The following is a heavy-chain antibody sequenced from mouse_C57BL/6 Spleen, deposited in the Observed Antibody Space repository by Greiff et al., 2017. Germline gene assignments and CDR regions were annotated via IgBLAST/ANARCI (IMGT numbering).Heavy chain of an antibody. CDR3: ASSYSNYGDY. D-gene: IGHD2-5*01. CDR2: IYPGDGDT. CDR1: GYAFSSSW. Sequence: QVQLQQSGPELVKPGASVKISCKASGYAFSSSWMNWVKQRPGKGLEWIGRIYPGDGDTNYNGKFKGKATLTADKSSSTAYMQLSSLTSEDSAVYFCASSYSNYGDYWGQGTTLTVSS. V-gene: IGHV1-82*01. J-gene: IGHJ2*01.